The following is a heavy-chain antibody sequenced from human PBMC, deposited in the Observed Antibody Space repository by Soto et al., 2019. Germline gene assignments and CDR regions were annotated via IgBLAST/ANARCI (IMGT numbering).Heavy chain of an antibody. D-gene: IGHD6-13*01. V-gene: IGHV2-26*01. J-gene: IGHJ5*02. CDR3: ARIQADSSIHSHPWKNWFDP. CDR1: GFSLSNARMG. CDR2: IFSNDEK. Sequence: VSGPTLVNPTETLTLTCTVSGFSLSNARMGVNWIRQPPGKALEWLAHIFSNDEKSYSTSLKSRLTISKDTSKSQVVLTMTNMDPVDTATYYCARIQADSSIHSHPWKNWFDPWGQGPLVTVSS.